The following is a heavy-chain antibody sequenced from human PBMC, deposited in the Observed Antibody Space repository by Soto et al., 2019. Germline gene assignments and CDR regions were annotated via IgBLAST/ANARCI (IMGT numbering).Heavy chain of an antibody. CDR2: ISGSGGST. CDR3: AKAEATGAGYYYYYYGMDV. D-gene: IGHD3-10*01. J-gene: IGHJ6*02. CDR1: GFTFSSYA. V-gene: IGHV3-23*01. Sequence: GGSLRLSCAASGFTFSSYAMSWVRQAPGKGLEWVSAISGSGGSTYYADSVKGRFTISRDNSKNTLYLQMNSLRAEDTAVYYCAKAEATGAGYYYYYYGMDVWGQGTTVTVSS.